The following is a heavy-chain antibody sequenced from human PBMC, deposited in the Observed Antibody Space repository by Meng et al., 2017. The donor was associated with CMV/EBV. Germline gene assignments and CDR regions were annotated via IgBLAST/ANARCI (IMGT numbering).Heavy chain of an antibody. D-gene: IGHD4-11*01. CDR1: GYSFTSYW. CDR2: IYPGDSDT. J-gene: IGHJ6*02. Sequence: KVSCKGSGYSFTSYWIGWVCQMPGKGLEWMGIIYPGDSDTRYSPSFQGQVTISADKSISTAYLQWSSLKASDTAMYYCARDSDYSNYNYYYGMDVWGQGTTVTVSS. V-gene: IGHV5-51*01. CDR3: ARDSDYSNYNYYYGMDV.